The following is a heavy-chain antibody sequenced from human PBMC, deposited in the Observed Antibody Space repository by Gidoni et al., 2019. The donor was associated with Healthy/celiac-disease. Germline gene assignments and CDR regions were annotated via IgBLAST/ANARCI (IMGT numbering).Heavy chain of an antibody. CDR2: ISYDGSNK. CDR3: AKDRQSAAGTYYYGMDV. V-gene: IGHV3-30*18. J-gene: IGHJ6*02. Sequence: QVQLVESGGGVVQPGRSLRLSCAASGFTFSSYGTHWVRQAPGKGLEWVAVISYDGSNKYYADSVKGRFTISRDNSKNTLYLQMNSLRAEDTAVYYCAKDRQSAAGTYYYGMDVWGQGTTVTVSS. CDR1: GFTFSSYG. D-gene: IGHD6-13*01.